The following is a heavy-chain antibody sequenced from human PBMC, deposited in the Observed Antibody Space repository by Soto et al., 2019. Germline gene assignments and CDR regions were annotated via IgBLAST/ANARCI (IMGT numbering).Heavy chain of an antibody. CDR2: IKQDGSEK. CDR1: GFSFGASW. Sequence: GGSLRLSCAASGFSFGASWMAWVRQAPGKGLEWVADIKQDGSEKNYVDSVKGRVTISRDNAKNSLYLQMNSLRAEDTAVYYCARHPYYAAIDYWGLGTLVTVSS. J-gene: IGHJ4*02. CDR3: ARHPYYAAIDY. V-gene: IGHV3-7*01. D-gene: IGHD3-10*01.